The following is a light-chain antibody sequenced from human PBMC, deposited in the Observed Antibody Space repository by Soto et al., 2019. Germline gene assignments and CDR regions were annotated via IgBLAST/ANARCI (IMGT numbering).Light chain of an antibody. CDR1: PSITNY. Sequence: EIVLTQSPAALSLSPGARATPSCRASPSITNYLAWYQQKPGQPPRLLIYGAFNMAAGIPARFSGSGSGTDFTLTISSLEPEDSAIYYCQQHNIWPPVTFGQGTRLEIK. J-gene: IGKJ5*01. CDR2: GAF. CDR3: QQHNIWPPVT. V-gene: IGKV3-11*01.